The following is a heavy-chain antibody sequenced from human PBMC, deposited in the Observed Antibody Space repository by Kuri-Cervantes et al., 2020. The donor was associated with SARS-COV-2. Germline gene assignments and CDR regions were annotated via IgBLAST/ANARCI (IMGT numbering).Heavy chain of an antibody. V-gene: IGHV1-46*01. CDR2: INPSGGST. Sequence: GESLMISCKASGYTFTSYYMHWVRQAPGQVLEWMGIINPSGGSTNYAQKFQGRVTMTRDTSTSTVYMELSSLRSEDTAVYYCARDVGYCGGDCYPNYWGQGTLVTVSS. CDR1: GYTFTSYY. CDR3: ARDVGYCGGDCYPNY. J-gene: IGHJ4*02. D-gene: IGHD2-21*02.